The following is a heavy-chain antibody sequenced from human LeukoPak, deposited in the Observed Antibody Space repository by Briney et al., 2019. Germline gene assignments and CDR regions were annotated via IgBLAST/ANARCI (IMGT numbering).Heavy chain of an antibody. Sequence: ASVKVSCKASGYTFTGYYMHWVRQAPGQGLEWMGWINPKSGGTNYAQKFQGWVTMTRDTSISTAYMELSRLRSDDTAVYYCARGLEDYYDSSGYGGPFDIWGQGTMVTVSS. D-gene: IGHD3-22*01. CDR3: ARGLEDYYDSSGYGGPFDI. V-gene: IGHV1-2*04. CDR1: GYTFTGYY. J-gene: IGHJ3*02. CDR2: INPKSGGT.